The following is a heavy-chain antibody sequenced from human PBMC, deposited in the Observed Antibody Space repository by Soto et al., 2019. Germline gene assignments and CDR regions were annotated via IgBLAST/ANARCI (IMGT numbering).Heavy chain of an antibody. CDR3: TRDARMPTDLGGYYYYAMDV. Sequence: QVQLQESGPGLVKPSETLSLTCTVSGGSVSSVNYYWSWIRQPPGKGLEWIGYVYYSGSTNYNPSLKSRLTMSVDTSKNQFSLYLSSVTAADTAVYYSTRDARMPTDLGGYYYYAMDVWGQGTKVTVSS. D-gene: IGHD4-4*01. J-gene: IGHJ6*02. CDR1: GGSVSSVNYY. V-gene: IGHV4-61*01. CDR2: VYYSGST.